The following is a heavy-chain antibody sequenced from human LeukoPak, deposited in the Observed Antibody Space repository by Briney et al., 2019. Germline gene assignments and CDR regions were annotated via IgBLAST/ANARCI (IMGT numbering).Heavy chain of an antibody. Sequence: SETLSLTCTVSGGSISSYYWSWIRQPPGKGLEWIGYIYYSGSTNYNPSLKSRVTISVDTSKNQFSLKLSSVTAADTAVYYCARAPAETMIVAFGAFDIWGQGTMVTVSS. CDR3: ARAPAETMIVAFGAFDI. CDR1: GGSISSYY. D-gene: IGHD3-22*01. V-gene: IGHV4-59*01. J-gene: IGHJ3*02. CDR2: IYYSGST.